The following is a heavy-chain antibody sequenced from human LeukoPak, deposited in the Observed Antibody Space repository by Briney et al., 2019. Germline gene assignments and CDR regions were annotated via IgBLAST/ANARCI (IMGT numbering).Heavy chain of an antibody. V-gene: IGHV3-48*01. CDR1: GFTFSSYA. CDR2: IGIDSGNT. J-gene: IGHJ4*02. CDR3: ARDHNYAFDN. D-gene: IGHD1-1*01. Sequence: GGSLRLSCAASGFTFSSYAMHWVRQAPGKGLEWISYIGIDSGNTKCADSVRGRFTISTDKAKNSLYLQMNSLRVEDTAVYYCARDHNYAFDNWGQGTLVSVAS.